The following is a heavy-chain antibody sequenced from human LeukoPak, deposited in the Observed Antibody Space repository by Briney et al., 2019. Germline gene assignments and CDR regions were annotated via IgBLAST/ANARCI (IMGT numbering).Heavy chain of an antibody. CDR3: TKRARMGISASGDCFHI. D-gene: IGHD2-21*01. CDR2: ISWGSAAI. J-gene: IGHJ3*02. Sequence: GGSLGLSCAASGFRFDDYAMHWVRQAPGKGLEWVSGISWGSAAIGYADSVRGRFTLSRDNAKNSLFLQMSSLRVEDTALYYCTKRARMGISASGDCFHILGQGTMVTVSS. V-gene: IGHV3-9*01. CDR1: GFRFDDYA.